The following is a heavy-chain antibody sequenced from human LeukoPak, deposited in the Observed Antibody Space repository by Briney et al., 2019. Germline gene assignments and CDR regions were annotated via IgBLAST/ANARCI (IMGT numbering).Heavy chain of an antibody. CDR1: GFTFSSYA. CDR3: AKGNWENRLAPVAGDFYYYYGMDV. Sequence: PGGSLRLSCAASGFTFSSYAMGWVRQAPGKGLEWVSAISGSGGSTYYADSVKGRFTISRDNSKNTLYLQMNSLRAEDTAVYYCAKGNWENRLAPVAGDFYYYYGMDVWGQGTTVTVSS. D-gene: IGHD6-19*01. V-gene: IGHV3-23*01. J-gene: IGHJ6*02. CDR2: ISGSGGST.